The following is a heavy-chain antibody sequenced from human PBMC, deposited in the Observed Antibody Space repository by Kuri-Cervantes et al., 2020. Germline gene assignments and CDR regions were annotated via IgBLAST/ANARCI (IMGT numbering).Heavy chain of an antibody. J-gene: IGHJ4*02. CDR2: IYYSGST. Sequence: SETLSLTCTVSGGSISSCYWSWIRQPPGKGLEWIGYIYYSGSTNYNPSLKSRVTISVDTSKNQFSLKLSSVTAADTAVYYCVRAGIVGATGEFDYWGQGTLVTVSS. D-gene: IGHD1-26*01. V-gene: IGHV4-59*01. CDR1: GGSISSCY. CDR3: VRAGIVGATGEFDY.